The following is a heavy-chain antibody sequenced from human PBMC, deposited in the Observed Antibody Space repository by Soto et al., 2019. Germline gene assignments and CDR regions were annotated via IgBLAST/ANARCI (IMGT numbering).Heavy chain of an antibody. D-gene: IGHD2-8*02. Sequence: SETLSLTCAVSGGSISSYYWSWIRQPPGTGLEWIGEINHSGSTNYNPSLKSRVTISVDTSKNQFSLKLTSVTAADTAVYYCARDKITGLFDYWGQGTLVTVSS. CDR2: INHSGST. CDR1: GGSISSYY. J-gene: IGHJ4*02. V-gene: IGHV4-34*01. CDR3: ARDKITGLFDY.